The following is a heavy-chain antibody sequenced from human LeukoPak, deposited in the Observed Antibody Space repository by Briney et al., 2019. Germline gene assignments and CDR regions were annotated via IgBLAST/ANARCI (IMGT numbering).Heavy chain of an antibody. CDR1: GFTFSSYW. D-gene: IGHD6-19*01. Sequence: GGSLRLSCAASGFTFSSYWMHWVRQAPGKGLVWVSHINSDGSTTNYADSVKGRFTISRDNAKNALYLQMNSLRAEDTAVYYCARGSSGWYGIDYWGQGALVNVSS. V-gene: IGHV3-74*01. J-gene: IGHJ4*02. CDR2: INSDGSTT. CDR3: ARGSSGWYGIDY.